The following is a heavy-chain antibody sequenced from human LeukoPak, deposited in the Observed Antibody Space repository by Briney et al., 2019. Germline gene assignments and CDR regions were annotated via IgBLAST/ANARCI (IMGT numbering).Heavy chain of an antibody. CDR3: ARHARDTAMATDDFFDY. V-gene: IGHV5-10-1*01. D-gene: IGHD5-18*01. CDR1: GYSFTSYW. J-gene: IGHJ4*02. Sequence: GESLKISCKGSGYSFTSYWISWVRQMPGKGLEWMGRIRPSDSYTYYSPSFQGHVTISADKSISTAYLQWSSLKASDTAMYYCARHARDTAMATDDFFDYWGQGTLVTVSS. CDR2: IRPSDSYT.